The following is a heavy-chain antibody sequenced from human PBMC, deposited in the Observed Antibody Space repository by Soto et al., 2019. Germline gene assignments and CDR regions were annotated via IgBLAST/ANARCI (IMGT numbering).Heavy chain of an antibody. CDR2: ISYDGSNK. CDR3: AKDGGSGAAAEKPLDY. CDR1: GFTFSSYG. Sequence: QVQLVESGGGVVQPGRSLRLSCAASGFTFSSYGMHWVRQAPGKGLEWVAVISYDGSNKYYADSVKGRFTISRDNSENTLYLQMNSLRAEDTAVYYCAKDGGSGAAAEKPLDYWGQGTLVTVSS. J-gene: IGHJ4*02. V-gene: IGHV3-30*18. D-gene: IGHD6-13*01.